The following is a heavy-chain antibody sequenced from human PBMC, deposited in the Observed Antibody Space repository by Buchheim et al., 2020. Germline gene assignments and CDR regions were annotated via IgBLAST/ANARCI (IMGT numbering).Heavy chain of an antibody. V-gene: IGHV4-34*01. J-gene: IGHJ4*02. CDR1: GGSFSGYY. CDR3: ARARPDYGGNYRFRFDY. Sequence: QVQLQQWGAGLLKPSETLSLTCAVYGGSFSGYYWSWIRQPPGKGLEWIGEINHSGSTNYNPSLKSRVTISVDTSKNQFFLKLSSVTAADTAVYYCARARPDYGGNYRFRFDYWGQGTL. CDR2: INHSGST. D-gene: IGHD4-23*01.